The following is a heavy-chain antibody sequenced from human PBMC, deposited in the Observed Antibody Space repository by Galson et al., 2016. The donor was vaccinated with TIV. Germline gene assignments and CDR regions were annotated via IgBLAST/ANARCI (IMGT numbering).Heavy chain of an antibody. CDR1: GSTFRHFG. CDR2: IAYDASIK. J-gene: IGHJ4*02. D-gene: IGHD3-3*01. V-gene: IGHV3-30*18. Sequence: SLRLSCAVSGSTFRHFGMHWVRQAPGKGLEWVSYIAYDASIKHYMDSVKGRFTISRDNSENTVYLQMDGLIPEDTAVYYCAKVRRSFCSISLIDFEYWGQGTLVIVSS. CDR3: AKVRRSFCSISLIDFEY.